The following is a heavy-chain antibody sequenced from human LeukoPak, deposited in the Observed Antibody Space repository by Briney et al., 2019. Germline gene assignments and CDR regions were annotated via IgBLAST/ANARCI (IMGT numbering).Heavy chain of an antibody. CDR2: ISGSGGST. J-gene: IGHJ6*02. CDR1: GFTLSSYA. Sequence: PGGSLRLSCAASGFTLSSYAMSWVRQAPGKGLEWVSAISGSGGSTYYADSVKGRFTISRDNSKNTLYLQMNSLRAEDTAVYYCARTGDDYYYYYGMDVWGQGTTVTVSS. CDR3: ARTGDDYYYYYGMDV. V-gene: IGHV3-23*01.